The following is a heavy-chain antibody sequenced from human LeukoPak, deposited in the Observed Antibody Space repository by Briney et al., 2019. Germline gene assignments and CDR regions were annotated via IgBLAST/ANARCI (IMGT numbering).Heavy chain of an antibody. CDR3: ARASGVSIFDY. CDR2: IYYSGST. J-gene: IGHJ4*02. CDR1: GGSISSYY. Sequence: SETLSLTCTVSGGSISSYYWGWIRQPPGKRLEWIGSIYYSGSTYYNPSLKSRVTISVDTSKNQFSLKLSSVTAADTAVYYCARASGVSIFDYWGQGTLVTVSS. V-gene: IGHV4-39*07. D-gene: IGHD3-3*02.